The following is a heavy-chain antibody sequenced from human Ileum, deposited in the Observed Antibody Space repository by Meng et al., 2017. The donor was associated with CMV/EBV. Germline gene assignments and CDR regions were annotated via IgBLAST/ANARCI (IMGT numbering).Heavy chain of an antibody. J-gene: IGHJ4*02. CDR1: GYTFSGSR. D-gene: IGHD6-6*01. Sequence: RSCAPSGYTFSGSRVNWVRQAPGEGLKWVSSISSNGRYIYYADSVKGRFTISRDNAKNSLYLQMNSLRAEDTAVYYCARRIAAYFDYWGQGTLVTVSS. CDR3: ARRIAAYFDY. V-gene: IGHV3-21*01. CDR2: ISSNGRYI.